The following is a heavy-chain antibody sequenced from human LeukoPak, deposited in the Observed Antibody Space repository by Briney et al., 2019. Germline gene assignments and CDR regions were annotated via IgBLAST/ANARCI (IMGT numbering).Heavy chain of an antibody. D-gene: IGHD6-19*01. Sequence: PGGSLRLSCAASGFTFSGYWMHRVRPAPGKGLVWVSRINSDGSSTTYADSVKGRFTISRDNAKNTLYLQMNSLRAEDTAVYYCAREDAVAGTQINWFDPWGQGTLVTVSS. J-gene: IGHJ5*02. CDR2: INSDGSST. V-gene: IGHV3-74*01. CDR1: GFTFSGYW. CDR3: AREDAVAGTQINWFDP.